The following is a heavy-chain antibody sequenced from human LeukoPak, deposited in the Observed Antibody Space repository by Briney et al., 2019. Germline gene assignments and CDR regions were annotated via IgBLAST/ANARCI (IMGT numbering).Heavy chain of an antibody. V-gene: IGHV1-18*01. CDR2: ISAYNGNT. D-gene: IGHD2-15*01. CDR1: GYTFTSYG. CDR3: ARLNCSGGSCYSNNWFDP. Sequence: GASVKVSCKASGYTFTSYGMSWVRQAPGQGLEWMGWISAYNGNTNYAQKLQGRVTLTTDTSTSTAYMELRSLRSDDTAVYYCARLNCSGGSCYSNNWFDPWGQGTLVTVSS. J-gene: IGHJ5*02.